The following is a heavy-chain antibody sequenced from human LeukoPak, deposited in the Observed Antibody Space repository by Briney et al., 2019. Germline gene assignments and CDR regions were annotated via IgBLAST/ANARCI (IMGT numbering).Heavy chain of an antibody. Sequence: PGGSLRLSCAASGFTFSRYAMQWVRQAPDKRLEYVSGVDDSGAHTYYADSVKGRFTMSRDNSRDTLYLQMGSLRPEDTAVYYCARDGKAKNDFWGQGTLVTVSS. CDR3: ARDGKAKNDF. J-gene: IGHJ4*02. D-gene: IGHD1-26*01. CDR1: GFTFSRYA. V-gene: IGHV3-64*02. CDR2: VDDSGAHT.